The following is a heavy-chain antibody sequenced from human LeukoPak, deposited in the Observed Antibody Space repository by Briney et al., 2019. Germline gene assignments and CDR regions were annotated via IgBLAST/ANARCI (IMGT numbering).Heavy chain of an antibody. CDR1: GLTFSDYS. D-gene: IGHD6-13*01. Sequence: GGSLRLSCAVSGLTFSDYSMNWVRQAPGKGLEWVSSISTSSSYIYYADSVKGGFTTSRNNANNSLYLQMNSLRAEDTAVYYCAREFRPVVGAAGTFDYWGQGTLVTVSS. CDR3: AREFRPVVGAAGTFDY. J-gene: IGHJ4*02. V-gene: IGHV3-21*01. CDR2: ISTSSSYI.